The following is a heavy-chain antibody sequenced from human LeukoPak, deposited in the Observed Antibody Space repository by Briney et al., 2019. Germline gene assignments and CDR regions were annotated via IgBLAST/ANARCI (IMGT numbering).Heavy chain of an antibody. Sequence: GGSLRLSCAASGFTFSSYAMSWVRQAPGKGLEWVSAISGSGGSTYYADSVKGRFTISRGNSKDTLYLQMNSLRAEDTAVYYCATSPRLYYYYGMDVWGQGTTVTVSS. CDR2: ISGSGGST. V-gene: IGHV3-23*01. CDR3: ATSPRLYYYYGMDV. J-gene: IGHJ6*02. CDR1: GFTFSSYA.